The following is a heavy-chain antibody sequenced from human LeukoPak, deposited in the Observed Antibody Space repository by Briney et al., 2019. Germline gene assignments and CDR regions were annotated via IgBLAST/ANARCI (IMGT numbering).Heavy chain of an antibody. CDR3: ARHGLGSIAARPFDY. CDR1: GGSFSGYY. J-gene: IGHJ4*02. Sequence: PSETLSLTCAVYGGSFSGYYWSWIRQPPGKGLEWIGEINHSGSTNYNPSLKSRVTISVDTSKNQFSLKLSSVTAADTAVYYCARHGLGSIAARPFDYWGQGTLVTVSS. D-gene: IGHD6-6*01. CDR2: INHSGST. V-gene: IGHV4-34*01.